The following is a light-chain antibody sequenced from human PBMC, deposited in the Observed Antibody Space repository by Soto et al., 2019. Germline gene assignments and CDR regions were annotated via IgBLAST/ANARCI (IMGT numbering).Light chain of an antibody. V-gene: IGLV2-14*01. CDR1: SSDVGGYNY. Sequence: QSVLTQPASVSGSPGQSITISCTGTSSDVGGYNYVSWYQQHPGKAPKLMIYEVSNRPSGVSNRFSGSKSGNTASLTISGLQAEDEADYYCCSYAGSVVFGGGTQLTVL. CDR3: CSYAGSVV. J-gene: IGLJ2*01. CDR2: EVS.